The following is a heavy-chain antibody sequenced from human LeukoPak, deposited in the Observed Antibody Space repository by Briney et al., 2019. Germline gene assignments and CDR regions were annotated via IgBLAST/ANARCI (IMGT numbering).Heavy chain of an antibody. CDR3: ARQRGLSSSWYPLDY. V-gene: IGHV4-59*01. J-gene: IGHJ4*02. Sequence: PSETLSLTCTVSGGSISSYYWSWIQQPPGKGLEWIGYIYYSGSTNSNPSLKSRVTISVDTSKNQFSLKLSSVTAADTAVYYCARQRGLSSSWYPLDYWGQGTLVTVSS. D-gene: IGHD6-13*01. CDR2: IYYSGST. CDR1: GGSISSYY.